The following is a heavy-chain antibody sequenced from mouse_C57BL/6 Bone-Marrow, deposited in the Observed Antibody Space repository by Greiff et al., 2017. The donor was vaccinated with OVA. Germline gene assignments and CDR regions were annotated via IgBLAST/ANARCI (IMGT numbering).Heavy chain of an antibody. CDR3: ARSSLWIAY. CDR1: GYTFTSYW. J-gene: IGHJ3*01. V-gene: IGHV1-59*01. D-gene: IGHD6-1*01. CDR2: IAPSDSYT. Sequence: QVQLQQPGAELVRPGTSVKLSCKASGYTFTSYWMHWVKQRPGQGLEWIGVIAPSDSYTNYNQKFKGKATLTVDTSSSTAYMQLSSLTSEYSAVYYCARSSLWIAYWGQGTLVTVSA.